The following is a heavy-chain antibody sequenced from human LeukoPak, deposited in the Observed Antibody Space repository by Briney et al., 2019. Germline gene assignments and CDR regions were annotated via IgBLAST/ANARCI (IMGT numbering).Heavy chain of an antibody. J-gene: IGHJ6*02. CDR1: GGSISSYY. V-gene: IGHV4-59*01. D-gene: IGHD6-13*01. CDR2: IYYSGST. Sequence: SETLSLTCTVSGGSISSYYWSWIRQPPGKGLEWIGYIYYSGSTNYNPSLKSRVTISVDTSKNQFSLKLSSVTAADTAVYYCARDGWVSGVAAAAYYGMDVWGQGTTVTVSS. CDR3: ARDGWVSGVAAAAYYGMDV.